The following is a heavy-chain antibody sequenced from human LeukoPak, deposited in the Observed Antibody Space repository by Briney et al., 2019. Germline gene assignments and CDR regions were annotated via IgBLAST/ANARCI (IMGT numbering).Heavy chain of an antibody. CDR3: ARVSGYDWESFYDY. D-gene: IGHD5-12*01. V-gene: IGHV4-39*07. CDR1: GGSISSSSYY. J-gene: IGHJ4*02. CDR2: IYYSGST. Sequence: SETLSLTCTVSGGSISSSSYYWGWIRQPPGKGLEWIGSIYYSGSTYYNPSLKSRVTISADTSKKQFSLKLRSVTAADTAVYYCARVSGYDWESFYDYWGQGTLVTVSS.